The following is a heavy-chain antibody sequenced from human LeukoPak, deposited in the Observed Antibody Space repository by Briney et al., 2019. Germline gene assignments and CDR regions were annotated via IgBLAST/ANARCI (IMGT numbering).Heavy chain of an antibody. J-gene: IGHJ6*02. CDR1: GFTFDDYA. V-gene: IGHV3-9*01. Sequence: GRSLRLSCAASGFTFDDYAMHWVRQAPGKGLEWVSGISWNSGSIGYADSVKGRFTISRDNAKNSLYLQMNSLRAEDTALYYCAKDIARYYYYYGMGVWGQGTTVTVSS. CDR3: AKDIARYYYYYGMGV. CDR2: ISWNSGSI.